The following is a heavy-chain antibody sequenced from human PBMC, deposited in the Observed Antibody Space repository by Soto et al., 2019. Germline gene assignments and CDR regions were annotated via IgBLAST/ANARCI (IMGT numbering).Heavy chain of an antibody. Sequence: QVQLVQSGAEVKKPGASVKVSCKASGYTFTNYDINWVRQATGQGLEWMGWMNPSSGNTGYVQKFQGRVTMTRNTSTSTAYMELTSLTSDDPAVYYCARTRLCGGDCYSAYYFDFWGQGALVTVSS. CDR2: MNPSSGNT. V-gene: IGHV1-8*01. J-gene: IGHJ4*02. CDR3: ARTRLCGGDCYSAYYFDF. CDR1: GYTFTNYD. D-gene: IGHD2-21*02.